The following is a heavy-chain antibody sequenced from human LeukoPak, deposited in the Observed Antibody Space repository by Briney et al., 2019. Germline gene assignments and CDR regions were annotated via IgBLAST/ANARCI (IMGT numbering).Heavy chain of an antibody. D-gene: IGHD2-2*01. CDR3: ARDFSEVVPAASLDY. J-gene: IGHJ4*02. V-gene: IGHV4-4*07. CDR1: GGSISSYY. CDR2: IYTSGST. Sequence: SETLSLTCTVSGGSISSYYWSWIRQPAGKGLEWIGRIYTSGSTNYNPSLKSRVTMSVDTSKNQFSLKLSSVTAADTAVYYCARDFSEVVPAASLDYWGQGTLVTVSS.